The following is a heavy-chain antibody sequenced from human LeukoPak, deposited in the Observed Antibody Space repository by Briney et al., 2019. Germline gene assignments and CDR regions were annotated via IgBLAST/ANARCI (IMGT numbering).Heavy chain of an antibody. CDR3: ARQKGIVGATGGIDY. CDR2: IYYSGST. CDR1: GGSISSYY. J-gene: IGHJ4*02. Sequence: SETLSLTCTVSGGSISSYYWGWIRQPPGKGLEWIGSIYYSGSTYYNPSLKSRVTISVDTSKNQFSLKLSSVTAADTAVYYCARQKGIVGATGGIDYWGQGTLVTVSS. D-gene: IGHD1-26*01. V-gene: IGHV4-39*01.